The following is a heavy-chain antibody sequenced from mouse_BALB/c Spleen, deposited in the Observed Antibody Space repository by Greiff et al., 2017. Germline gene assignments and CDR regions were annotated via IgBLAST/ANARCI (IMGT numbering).Heavy chain of an antibody. CDR3: ARGYYYFAY. D-gene: IGHD2-1*01. V-gene: IGHV3-6*02. Sequence: ESGPGLVKPSQSLSLTCSVTGYSITSGYYWNWIRQFPGNKLEWMGYISYDGSNNYNPSLKNRISITRDTSKNQFFLKLNSVTTEDTATYYCARGYYYFAYWGQGTLVTVSA. CDR1: GYSITSGYY. J-gene: IGHJ3*01. CDR2: ISYDGSN.